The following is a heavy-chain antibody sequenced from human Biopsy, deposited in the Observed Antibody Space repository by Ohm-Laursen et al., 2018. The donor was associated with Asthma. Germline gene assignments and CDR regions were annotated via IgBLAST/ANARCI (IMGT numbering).Heavy chain of an antibody. D-gene: IGHD6-6*01. CDR3: ARGKTWGRSYYFDY. Sequence: SLRLSCAAPGFTFSTSWMTWVRQAPGKGLEWVANIKEDGSEKNYVDSVKGRFTISRDNSKDTLYLQVNSLRGDDTAVYYCARGKTWGRSYYFDYWGQGTLVTVSS. J-gene: IGHJ4*02. CDR2: IKEDGSEK. CDR1: GFTFSTSW. V-gene: IGHV3-7*02.